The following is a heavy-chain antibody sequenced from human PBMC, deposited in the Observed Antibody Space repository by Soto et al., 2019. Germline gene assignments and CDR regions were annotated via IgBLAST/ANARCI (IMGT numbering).Heavy chain of an antibody. CDR2: ISGSGGST. J-gene: IGHJ6*02. V-gene: IGHV3-23*01. D-gene: IGHD6-19*01. CDR3: AKAPPPGIAVAGTNFSYYYGMDV. Sequence: GGSLRLSCAASGFTFSSYAMSWVRQAPGKGLEWVSAISGSGGSTYYADSVKGRFTISRDNSKNTLYLQMNSLRAEDTAVYYCAKAPPPGIAVAGTNFSYYYGMDVWGQGTTVTVSS. CDR1: GFTFSSYA.